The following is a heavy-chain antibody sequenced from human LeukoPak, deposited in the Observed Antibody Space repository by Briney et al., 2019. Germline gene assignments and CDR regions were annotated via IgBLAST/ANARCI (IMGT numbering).Heavy chain of an antibody. D-gene: IGHD2-2*01. CDR3: ARERGYCSSTSCYPYYYHYGMDV. CDR2: IYYSGST. CDR1: GGSISSYY. J-gene: IGHJ6*02. Sequence: PSETLSLTCTVSGGSISSYYWSWIRQPPGKGLEWIGYIYYSGSTNYNPSLKSRVTISVDTSKNQFSLKLSSVTAADTAVYYCARERGYCSSTSCYPYYYHYGMDVWGQGTTVTVSS. V-gene: IGHV4-59*01.